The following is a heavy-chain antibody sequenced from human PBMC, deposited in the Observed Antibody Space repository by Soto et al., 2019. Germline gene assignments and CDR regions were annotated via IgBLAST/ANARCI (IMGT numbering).Heavy chain of an antibody. J-gene: IGHJ4*02. V-gene: IGHV4-31*03. CDR3: ARVRGGGPFDG. D-gene: IGHD1-26*01. CDR2: IYYSGST. CDR1: ASSLCSAGYY. Sequence: PXETLSLTCTLSASSLCSAGYYWSWIRQHPGKGLEWIGYIYYSGSTYYNPSLKSRVTISVGTSKNQFSLKLSSVAAADTAVYYCARVRGGGPFDGCGRGTRVSVSS.